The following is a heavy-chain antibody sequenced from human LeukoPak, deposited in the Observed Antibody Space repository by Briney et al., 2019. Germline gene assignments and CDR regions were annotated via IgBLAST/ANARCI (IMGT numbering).Heavy chain of an antibody. J-gene: IGHJ3*02. CDR3: VRDSPLVVSVGDAFDI. Sequence: ASVKVSCKASGYTFTSYGISWVRQAPGQGLEWMGWISTYNDNTNYAQKLQGRVSMTTDTSTSTAYMELRSLRSDDTAVYYCVRDSPLVVSVGDAFDIWGQGTMVTVSS. V-gene: IGHV1-18*01. CDR1: GYTFTSYG. D-gene: IGHD3-22*01. CDR2: ISTYNDNT.